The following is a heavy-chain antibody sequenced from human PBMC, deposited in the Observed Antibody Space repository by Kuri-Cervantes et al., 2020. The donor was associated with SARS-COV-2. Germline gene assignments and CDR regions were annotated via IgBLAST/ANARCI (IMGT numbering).Heavy chain of an antibody. V-gene: IGHV3-30*04. D-gene: IGHD6-13*01. Sequence: GGSLRLSCAASKFTFSSLPMHWVRQAPGKGLEWVAVISYDGSKKYYADSVKGRFTISRDNSKNMLYLQMNSLRAEDTAVYYCAKDQGDSSSWCSDALDIWGQGTLVTVSS. CDR2: ISYDGSKK. J-gene: IGHJ3*02. CDR1: KFTFSSLP. CDR3: AKDQGDSSSWCSDALDI.